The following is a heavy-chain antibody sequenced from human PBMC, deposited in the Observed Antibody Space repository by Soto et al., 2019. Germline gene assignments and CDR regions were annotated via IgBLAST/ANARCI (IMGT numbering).Heavy chain of an antibody. V-gene: IGHV3-30*18. Sequence: GGSLRLSCAASGFTFSSYGMHWVRQAPGKGLEWVAVISYDGSNKYYADSVKGRFTISRDNSKNTLYLQMNSLRAEDTAGYYCAKSPPGYYYYMDVWGKGTTVTVSS. J-gene: IGHJ6*03. CDR1: GFTFSSYG. D-gene: IGHD3-10*01. CDR2: ISYDGSNK. CDR3: AKSPPGYYYYMDV.